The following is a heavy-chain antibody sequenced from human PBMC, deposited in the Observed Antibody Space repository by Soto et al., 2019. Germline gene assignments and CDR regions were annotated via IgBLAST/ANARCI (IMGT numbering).Heavy chain of an antibody. CDR2: IYYSGST. CDR1: GGSISSSSYF. Sequence: QLQLQESGPGLVKPSETLSLTCSVSGGSISSSSYFWGWIRQPPGKGLEWIGSIYYSGSTYYNPSRKMRLTVSVDTSKNPFSLKLSSVTAADTAVYYCARHPSDFWFDPWGQGTLVTVSS. CDR3: ARHPSDFWFDP. J-gene: IGHJ5*02. V-gene: IGHV4-39*01. D-gene: IGHD2-21*02.